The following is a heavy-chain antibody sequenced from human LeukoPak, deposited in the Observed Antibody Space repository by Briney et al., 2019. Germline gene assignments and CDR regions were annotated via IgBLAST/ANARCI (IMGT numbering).Heavy chain of an antibody. Sequence: GGSLRLSCAASGFTFSSYSMNWVRQAPGKGLEWVSSISSSSSYIYYADSVKGRFTISRDNAKNSLYLQMNSLRAEDTAVYYCTTQIYCGINCFDYWGQGALVTVSS. CDR3: TTQIYCGINCFDY. CDR1: GFTFSSYS. V-gene: IGHV3-21*01. D-gene: IGHD2-21*01. J-gene: IGHJ4*02. CDR2: ISSSSSYI.